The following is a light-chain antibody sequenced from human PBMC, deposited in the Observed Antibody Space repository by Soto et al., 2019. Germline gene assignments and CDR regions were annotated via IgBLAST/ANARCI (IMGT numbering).Light chain of an antibody. CDR2: EVS. CDR3: SSYTSMTTLV. CDR1: SSDIGAYNY. V-gene: IGLV2-14*01. Sequence: QSALTQPASVSGSPGQSITISCTGTSSDIGAYNYVSWYRQHPGKAPKPIIYEVSNRPSGVSNRFSGSKSGNTASLTISGLQAEDEADYYCSSYTSMTTLVFGTGTKLTVL. J-gene: IGLJ1*01.